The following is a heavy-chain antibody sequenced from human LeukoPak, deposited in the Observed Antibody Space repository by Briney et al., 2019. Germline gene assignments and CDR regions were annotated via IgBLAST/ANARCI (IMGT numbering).Heavy chain of an antibody. CDR1: GFTFSSYS. CDR3: ARDRVAAAGTVE. V-gene: IGHV3-21*01. D-gene: IGHD6-13*01. CDR2: ISSSSSYI. J-gene: IGHJ1*01. Sequence: GGSLRLSCAASGFTFSSYSMNWVRQAPGKGLEWVSSISSSSSYIYYADSVKGRFTISRDNAKNSLYLQMNSLRAEDTAVYYCARDRVAAAGTVEWGQGTLVTVSS.